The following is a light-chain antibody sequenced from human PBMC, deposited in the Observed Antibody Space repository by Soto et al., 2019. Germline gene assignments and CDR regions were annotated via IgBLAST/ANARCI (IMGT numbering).Light chain of an antibody. CDR3: QQYKSMLS. Sequence: DIQMTQSPSSLSASEGDRVTITCQSSHDVSRNLNWFQQKPGEAPQLLIYDASNLERRVPSRFNGSGSGTDFTLTISSLQPEDVATYYCQQYKSMLSFGGGTEVEIK. CDR1: HDVSRN. V-gene: IGKV1-33*01. J-gene: IGKJ4*01. CDR2: DAS.